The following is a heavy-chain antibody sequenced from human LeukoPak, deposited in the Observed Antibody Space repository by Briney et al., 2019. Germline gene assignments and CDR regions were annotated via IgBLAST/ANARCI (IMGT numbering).Heavy chain of an antibody. J-gene: IGHJ6*02. CDR1: GGTFSSYA. V-gene: IGHV1-69*13. CDR3: ARAVEVVITPGYYYGMDV. CDR2: IIPIFGTA. Sequence: GASVKVSCKASGGTFSSYAISWVRQAPGQGLEWMGGIIPIFGTANYAQKFQGRVTITADESTSTAYMELSSLRSEDTAVYYCARAVEVVITPGYYYGMDVWGQGTTVTVSS. D-gene: IGHD3-22*01.